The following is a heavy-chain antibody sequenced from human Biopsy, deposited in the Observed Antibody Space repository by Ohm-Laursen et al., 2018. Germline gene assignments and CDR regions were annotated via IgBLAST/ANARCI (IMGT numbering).Heavy chain of an antibody. D-gene: IGHD1-14*01. V-gene: IGHV4-4*07. Sequence: SETLSLTCTVSGGSLSSYSWSWIRQPAGKGLEWIGQIYTSGITNYNPSLKSRVTMSVDTSKNKFSLRVSSVTAADTAVYYCARDRDRRGWFDPWGQGTLDTVSS. CDR2: IYTSGIT. CDR1: GGSLSSYS. CDR3: ARDRDRRGWFDP. J-gene: IGHJ5*02.